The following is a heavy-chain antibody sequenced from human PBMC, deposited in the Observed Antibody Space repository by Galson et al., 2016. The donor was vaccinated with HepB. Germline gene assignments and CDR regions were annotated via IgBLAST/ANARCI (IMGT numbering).Heavy chain of an antibody. CDR3: ARNYGSGNFDFYYYGMDV. J-gene: IGHJ6*02. Sequence: SVKVSCKASGYTFTNFYIHWVRQAPGQGLEWMGIINPGGTSTDSAQKFRGRVTMTRDTSTNTVYLELRSLTSEDPAVYYCARNYGSGNFDFYYYGMDVWGQGTTVTVSS. CDR1: GYTFTNFY. V-gene: IGHV1-46*01. CDR2: INPGGTST. D-gene: IGHD3-10*01.